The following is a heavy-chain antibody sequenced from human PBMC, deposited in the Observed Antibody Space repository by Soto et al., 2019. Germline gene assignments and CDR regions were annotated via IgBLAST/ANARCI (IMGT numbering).Heavy chain of an antibody. D-gene: IGHD3-22*01. V-gene: IGHV4-39*01. CDR1: DDSISNSDYY. J-gene: IGHJ3*02. CDR2: IYYSGST. CDR3: ASRYYYDSSGYNLDDAFDT. Sequence: PSETLSLTCTVSDDSISNSDYYWNWIRQPPGKGLEWIGSIYYSGSTYYNPSLKSRVTISVDTSKNQFSLKLNSVTAADTAVYYCASRYYYDSSGYNLDDAFDTWGQGTMVTVSS.